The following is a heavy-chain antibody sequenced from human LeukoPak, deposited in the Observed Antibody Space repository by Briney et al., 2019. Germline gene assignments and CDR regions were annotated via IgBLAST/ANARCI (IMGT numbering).Heavy chain of an antibody. CDR3: ARDKWYSSSSGPDY. CDR1: GGSFSGYY. CDR2: INHSGNT. J-gene: IGHJ4*02. V-gene: IGHV4-34*01. Sequence: PSETLSLTCAVYGGSFSGYYWSWIRQPPGKGLEWIGEINHSGNTNYNPSLKGRVTISVATSKNQFSLKLSSVTAADTAVYYCARDKWYSSSSGPDYWGQGTLVTVSS. D-gene: IGHD6-6*01.